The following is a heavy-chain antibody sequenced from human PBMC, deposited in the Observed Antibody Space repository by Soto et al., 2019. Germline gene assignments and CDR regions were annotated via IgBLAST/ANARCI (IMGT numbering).Heavy chain of an antibody. D-gene: IGHD6-19*01. J-gene: IGHJ4*02. Sequence: QVHLVQSGAEVKKPGSSVKVSCKASGGTFRSYAISWVRQAPGQGLEWMGGIIPIFGTANYVQKFQGRVKITADESTSTAYMELSSLKSEDTAVYYCASSADSSGWYYFEYWCQGTRVTVSS. CDR1: GGTFRSYA. V-gene: IGHV1-69*12. CDR3: ASSADSSGWYYFEY. CDR2: IIPIFGTA.